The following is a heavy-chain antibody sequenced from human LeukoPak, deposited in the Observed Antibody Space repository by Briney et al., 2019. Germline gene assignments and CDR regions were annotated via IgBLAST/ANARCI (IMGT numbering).Heavy chain of an antibody. V-gene: IGHV3-48*03. Sequence: GGSLRLSCAASGFVFSTYEMNWVRQAPGKGLEWVSYISSSGSTIYYADSVKGRFTISRDNAKNSLYLQMNSLRAEDTAVYYCAELGITMIGGVWGKGTTVTISS. CDR2: ISSSGSTI. CDR3: AELGITMIGGV. J-gene: IGHJ6*04. D-gene: IGHD3-10*02. CDR1: GFVFSTYE.